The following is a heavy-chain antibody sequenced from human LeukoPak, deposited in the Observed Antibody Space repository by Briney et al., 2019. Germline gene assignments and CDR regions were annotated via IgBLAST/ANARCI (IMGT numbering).Heavy chain of an antibody. CDR2: IFTSGIT. J-gene: IGHJ6*03. Sequence: SETLSLTCTVSGGSISIYYWNWIRQPAGKGLEWIGRIFTSGITNYNPSLKSRVTMSVDTSKNQVSLNLGSVIAADTAIYYCARETSGTYYNPLGYMDVWGKGTTVTVSS. D-gene: IGHD3-10*01. CDR1: GGSISIYY. CDR3: ARETSGTYYNPLGYMDV. V-gene: IGHV4-4*07.